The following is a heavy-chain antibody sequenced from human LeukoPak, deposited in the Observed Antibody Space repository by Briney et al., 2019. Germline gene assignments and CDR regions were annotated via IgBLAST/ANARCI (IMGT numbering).Heavy chain of an antibody. J-gene: IGHJ2*01. Sequence: SETLSLTCTVSGGSISSGGYYWSWIRQHPGKGLEWIGYIYYSGSTYYNPSLKSRVTISVDTSKNQFSLKLSTVTAADTAVYYCARVQDDGELNWYFDLWGRGTLVTVSS. CDR1: GGSISSGGYY. CDR2: IYYSGST. D-gene: IGHD4-17*01. CDR3: ARVQDDGELNWYFDL. V-gene: IGHV4-31*03.